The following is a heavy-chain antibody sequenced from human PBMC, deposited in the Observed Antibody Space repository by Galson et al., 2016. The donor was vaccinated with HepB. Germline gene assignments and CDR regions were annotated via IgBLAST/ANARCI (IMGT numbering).Heavy chain of an antibody. Sequence: SLRLSCAASGFIFGEYAMHWVRQAPGKGLEWVSGITWNSGAIAYADSVKGRFTISRDNAKNTLYLQMNSLGGDDTALYYCAKDKVSFYYYGMDVWGQGTTVTVSS. CDR3: AKDKVSFYYYGMDV. CDR1: GFIFGEYA. CDR2: ITWNSGAI. V-gene: IGHV3-9*01. D-gene: IGHD2-8*01. J-gene: IGHJ6*02.